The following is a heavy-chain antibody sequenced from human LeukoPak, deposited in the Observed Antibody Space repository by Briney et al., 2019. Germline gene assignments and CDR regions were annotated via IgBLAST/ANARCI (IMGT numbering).Heavy chain of an antibody. CDR3: ARRKDITSLHYFDY. CDR1: GFTFSDFY. J-gene: IGHJ4*01. V-gene: IGHV3-11*06. Sequence: GASLRLSCAASGFTFSDFYMSWIRQAPGKGLECFSYINTSSTYKNSADSVRGRFTISRDNAKNSLYLQMNSLRAEDTAVYYCARRKDITSLHYFDYWGQGTLVTVSS. D-gene: IGHD1-14*01. CDR2: INTSSTYK.